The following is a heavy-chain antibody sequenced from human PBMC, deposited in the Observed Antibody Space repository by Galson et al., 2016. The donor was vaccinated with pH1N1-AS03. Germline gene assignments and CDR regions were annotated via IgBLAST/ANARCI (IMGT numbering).Heavy chain of an antibody. J-gene: IGHJ4*02. Sequence: SLRLSCAASSGYVMNWVRQAPGKGLEWVSGISVSGSDTYYVDSVKGRFTISRDNSKNTVYLEMNTLRAEDTAVYYCTSRIVEVTGIHYDYWGQGILVTVSS. D-gene: IGHD2-21*02. CDR1: SGYV. CDR2: ISVSGSDT. CDR3: TSRIVEVTGIHYDY. V-gene: IGHV3-23*01.